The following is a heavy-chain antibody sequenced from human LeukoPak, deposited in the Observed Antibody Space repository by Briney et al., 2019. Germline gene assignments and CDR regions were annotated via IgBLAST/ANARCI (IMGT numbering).Heavy chain of an antibody. D-gene: IGHD2-15*01. J-gene: IGHJ4*02. CDR2: ISGSGGST. Sequence: GGSLRLSCAASGFTFSSYAMSWVRQAPGKGLEWVSAISGSGGSTYYADSVKGRFTISRDNSKNTLYLQMNSLRAEDTAAYYCAKASVVVVVAATPSYWGQGTLVTVSS. V-gene: IGHV3-23*01. CDR1: GFTFSSYA. CDR3: AKASVVVVVAATPSY.